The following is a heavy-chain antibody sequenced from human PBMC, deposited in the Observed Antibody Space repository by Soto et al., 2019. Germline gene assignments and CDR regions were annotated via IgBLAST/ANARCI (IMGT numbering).Heavy chain of an antibody. CDR2: IYYSGST. D-gene: IGHD6-13*01. V-gene: IGHV4-59*01. CDR1: GGSISSYC. Sequence: SETLSLTCTVSGGSISSYCWSWIRQPPGKGLEWIGYIYYSGSTNYNPSLKSRVTISVDTSKNQFSLKLSSVTAADTAVYYCARDHSVIAAAGTFRWFDPWGQGTLVTVSS. J-gene: IGHJ5*02. CDR3: ARDHSVIAAAGTFRWFDP.